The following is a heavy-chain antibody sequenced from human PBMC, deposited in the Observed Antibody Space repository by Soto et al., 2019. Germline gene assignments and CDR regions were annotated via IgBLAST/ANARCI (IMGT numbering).Heavy chain of an antibody. D-gene: IGHD3-3*01. CDR3: ARDEPNYDFWRRGLDV. CDR1: GFTFSSYW. J-gene: IGHJ6*02. Sequence: GGSLRLSCAASGFTFSSYWMHWVRQAPGKGLVWVSRISGDSSSINYADTVKGRFTITRDNAKNTLYLQMNSLRVEDTAVYYCARDEPNYDFWRRGLDVWGQGTTVTVSS. V-gene: IGHV3-74*01. CDR2: ISGDSSSI.